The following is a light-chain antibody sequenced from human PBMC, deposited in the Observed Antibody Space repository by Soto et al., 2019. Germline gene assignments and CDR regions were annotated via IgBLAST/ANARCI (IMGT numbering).Light chain of an antibody. CDR2: EVT. J-gene: IGLJ1*01. Sequence: ALTQPASVSGSPGQSITIPCTGTSSDIGNYNAVSWYQQHPGKAPKLIIYEVTNRPSGVSDRFSGSKSGNTASLTISGLQAEDEADYYCGSWTTYRPYVFATGTKVTV. V-gene: IGLV2-14*01. CDR1: SSDIGNYNA. CDR3: GSWTTYRPYV.